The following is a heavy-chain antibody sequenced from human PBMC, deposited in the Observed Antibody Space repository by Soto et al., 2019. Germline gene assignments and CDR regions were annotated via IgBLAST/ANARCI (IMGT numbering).Heavy chain of an antibody. J-gene: IGHJ2*01. Sequence: GSLRLSCAVYGGSFSGYYWSWIRQPPGKGLEWIGEINHSGSTNYNPSLKSRVTISVDTSKNQFSLKLSSVTAADTAVYYCARGLTGYWYFDLWGRGTLVTVSS. CDR2: INHSGST. D-gene: IGHD1-20*01. CDR1: GGSFSGYY. CDR3: ARGLTGYWYFDL. V-gene: IGHV4-34*01.